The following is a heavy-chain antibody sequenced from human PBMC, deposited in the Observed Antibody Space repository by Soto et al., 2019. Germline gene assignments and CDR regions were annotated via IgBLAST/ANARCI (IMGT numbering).Heavy chain of an antibody. J-gene: IGHJ5*02. V-gene: IGHV4-61*01. D-gene: IGHD6-13*01. Sequence: PSETLSLTCTVSGGSVSSGSYYWSWIRQPPGKGLEWIGYIPYSGSTDYSPSLKSRVTISVDTSKNQFSLKLSSVTAADTAVYYLGRQQYRTSWSTCFDPWGQGTLV. CDR3: GRQQYRTSWSTCFDP. CDR1: GGSVSSGSYY. CDR2: IPYSGST.